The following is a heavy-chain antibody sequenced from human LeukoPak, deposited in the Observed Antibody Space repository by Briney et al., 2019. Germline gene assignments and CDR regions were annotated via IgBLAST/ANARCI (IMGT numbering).Heavy chain of an antibody. Sequence: GGSLRLSCAASGFTFRNYAMHWVRQPPGKGLEWVAVISYDGSNKYYADSVKGRFTISRDNSKNTLFLQMNSLRAEDTAVYYCARDRDNLGYYSEYWGQGTLVTVSS. CDR1: GFTFRNYA. D-gene: IGHD5-24*01. CDR2: ISYDGSNK. J-gene: IGHJ4*02. CDR3: ARDRDNLGYYSEY. V-gene: IGHV3-30*04.